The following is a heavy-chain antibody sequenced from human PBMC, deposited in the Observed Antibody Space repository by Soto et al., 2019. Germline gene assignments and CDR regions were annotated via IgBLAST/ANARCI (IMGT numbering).Heavy chain of an antibody. D-gene: IGHD3-9*01. CDR2: IISILGIA. Sequence: QVQLVQSGAEVKKPGSSVKVSCKASGGTFSSYTISWVRQAPGQGLEWMGRIISILGIANYAEKFQGRVTITEDKPASTAYVELSSLRSADTAVYYCAVGDYDILTGYFGYYMDVWGKGTTVTVSS. V-gene: IGHV1-69*02. CDR3: AVGDYDILTGYFGYYMDV. J-gene: IGHJ6*03. CDR1: GGTFSSYT.